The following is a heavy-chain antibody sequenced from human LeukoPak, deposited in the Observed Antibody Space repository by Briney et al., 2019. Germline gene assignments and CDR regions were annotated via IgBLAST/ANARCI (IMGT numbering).Heavy chain of an antibody. CDR3: AKWVDASIVGATGDY. Sequence: GGSLRLSCAASGFTFGSDAMSWVRQAPGKGLEWVSAISGSAGSTYYADSVKGRFTISRDNSKNTLYLQMNSLRAEDTGVYYCAKWVDASIVGATGDYWGQGTLVTVS. CDR2: ISGSAGST. J-gene: IGHJ4*02. CDR1: GFTFGSDA. V-gene: IGHV3-23*01. D-gene: IGHD1-26*01.